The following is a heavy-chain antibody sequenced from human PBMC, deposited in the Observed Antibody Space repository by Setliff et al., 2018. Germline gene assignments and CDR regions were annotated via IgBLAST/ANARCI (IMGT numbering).Heavy chain of an antibody. CDR3: ARDLGYCSRTSCHGDWFDP. D-gene: IGHD2-2*01. Sequence: ASVKVSCKASGYTFSSYAMIWVRQAPGQGLEWMGRINTITGNPTYAQGFTGRFVFSLDTSVSTACLQISSLKPEDTAVYYCARDLGYCSRTSCHGDWFDPWGQGTLVTVFS. CDR2: INTITGNP. CDR1: GYTFSSYA. V-gene: IGHV7-4-1*02. J-gene: IGHJ5*02.